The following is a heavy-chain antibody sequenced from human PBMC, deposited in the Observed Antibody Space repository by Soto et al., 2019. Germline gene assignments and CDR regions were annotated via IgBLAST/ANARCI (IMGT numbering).Heavy chain of an antibody. CDR2: TYYRSMWYN. D-gene: IGHD1-1*01. CDR3: ARETGTGYGMDV. V-gene: IGHV6-1*01. CDR1: GDSVSSNNAA. J-gene: IGHJ6*02. Sequence: PSQTLSLTCDISGDSVSSNNAAWNWIRQSPSRGLEWLGMTYYRSMWYNDYALSVKSRITINPDTSMNQFSLQLNSVTPEDTAVYYCARETGTGYGMDVWGQGTTVTVSS.